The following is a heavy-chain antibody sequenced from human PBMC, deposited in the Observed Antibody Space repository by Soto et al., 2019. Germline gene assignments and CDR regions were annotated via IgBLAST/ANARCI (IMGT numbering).Heavy chain of an antibody. D-gene: IGHD1-26*01. J-gene: IGHJ4*02. CDR3: ARDRLGATGDY. CDR1: GYTFTSYG. CDR2: ISAYNANT. Sequence: ASVKVSCKASGYTFTSYGISWVRQAPGQGLEWMGWISAYNANTNYAQKLQGRVTMTTDTSTSTSYMELRSLRSDDTAVYFCARDRLGATGDYWGQGTLVSVSS. V-gene: IGHV1-18*01.